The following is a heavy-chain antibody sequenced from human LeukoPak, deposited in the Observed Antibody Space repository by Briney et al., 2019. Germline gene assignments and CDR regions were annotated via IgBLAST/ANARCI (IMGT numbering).Heavy chain of an antibody. V-gene: IGHV4-39*07. CDR1: GGSISSSSYY. D-gene: IGHD4/OR15-4a*01. CDR3: ARVSGWEGTMVE. Sequence: SETLSLTCTVSGGSISSSSYYWGWIRQPPGKGLEWIGSIYYSGSTYYNPSLKSRVTISVDTSKNQFSLKLSSVTAADTAVYYCARVSGWEGTMVEWGQGTLVTVSS. CDR2: IYYSGST. J-gene: IGHJ4*02.